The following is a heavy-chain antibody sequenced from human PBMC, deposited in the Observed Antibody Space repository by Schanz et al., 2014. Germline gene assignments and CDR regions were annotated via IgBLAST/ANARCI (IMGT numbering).Heavy chain of an antibody. CDR3: ARVSRGGVFDF. Sequence: QVQLRESGPRLVKPSETLSLNCTVSGDSIKSHYWTWIRQPAGQGLEWVGRIFTGGSSDYNRSFKSRSTMSIDMSKKYLSLNLNSVTAADTAFYFCARVSRGGVFDFWGPGILVTVSS. D-gene: IGHD3-3*01. CDR1: GDSIKSHY. CDR2: IFTGGSS. J-gene: IGHJ4*02. V-gene: IGHV4-4*07.